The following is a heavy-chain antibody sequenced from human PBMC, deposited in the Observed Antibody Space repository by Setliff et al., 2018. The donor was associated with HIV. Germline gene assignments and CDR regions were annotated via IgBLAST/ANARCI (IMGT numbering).Heavy chain of an antibody. J-gene: IGHJ4*02. V-gene: IGHV3-48*01. CDR2: IGGSGSAI. CDR3: VRDASPDYDSGGYSAGGH. CDR1: GFIFNTYS. Sequence: PGGSLRLSCAVSGFIFNTYSMNWVRQAPGKGLEWVSYIGGSGSAIYYADSVKGRFTISRDNAKNSPYLQLNSLRAEDTAVYYCVRDASPDYDSGGYSAGGHWGRGTLVTVSS. D-gene: IGHD3-22*01.